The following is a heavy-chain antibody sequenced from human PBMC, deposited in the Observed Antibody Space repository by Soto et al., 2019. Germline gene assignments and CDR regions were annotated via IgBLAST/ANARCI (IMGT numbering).Heavy chain of an antibody. CDR1: GGSISSGGYY. Sequence: QVQLQEAGPGLVKPSQTLSLTCTVSGGSISSGGYYWSWIRQHPGKGLEWIGYIYYIGSTYYNPSLKSRVTISVDTSKNQFYLKLSSVTAADTAVYYCARALSTVTLFDPWGQGTLVTVSS. V-gene: IGHV4-31*03. J-gene: IGHJ5*02. D-gene: IGHD4-17*01. CDR2: IYYIGST. CDR3: ARALSTVTLFDP.